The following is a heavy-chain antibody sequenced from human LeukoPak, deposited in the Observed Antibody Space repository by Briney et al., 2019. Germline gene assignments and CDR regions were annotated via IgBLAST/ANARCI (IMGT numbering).Heavy chain of an antibody. CDR1: GFPFSSYA. J-gene: IGHJ4*02. V-gene: IGHV3-33*06. CDR2: IWYDGSNK. D-gene: IGHD2-2*01. CDR3: AKGGYCSSATCYFMYYLDH. Sequence: GGSLRLSCAASGFPFSSYAMHWVRQAPGKGLEWVAVIWYDGSNKYYADSVKGRFTISRDNSKNTLYLQMDSLRAEDTAVYYCAKGGYCSSATCYFMYYLDHWGQGTLVTVSS.